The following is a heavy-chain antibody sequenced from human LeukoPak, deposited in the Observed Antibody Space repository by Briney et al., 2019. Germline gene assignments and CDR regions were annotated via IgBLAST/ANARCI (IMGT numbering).Heavy chain of an antibody. V-gene: IGHV3-23*01. CDR3: AAEDSSGWQAFDY. D-gene: IGHD6-19*01. Sequence: GGSLRLSCAASGFTFSTYSMSWVRQAPGKGLEWVSAIRSNGENTYYADSVRGRFTISRDNSRGTLSLQMNSLRADDTAVYYCAAEDSSGWQAFDYWGQGTLVTVSS. J-gene: IGHJ4*02. CDR2: IRSNGENT. CDR1: GFTFSTYS.